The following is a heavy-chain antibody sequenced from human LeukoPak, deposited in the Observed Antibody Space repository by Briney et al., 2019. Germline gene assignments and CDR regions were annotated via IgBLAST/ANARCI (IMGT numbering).Heavy chain of an antibody. V-gene: IGHV4-4*09. CDR3: ARGPEFDP. CDR1: GGSISGHY. J-gene: IGHJ5*02. Sequence: SETLSLTCTVSGGSISGHYWSWMRQPPGKGLEWIGYIYTSGSTNYNPSLKSRVTISVDTSKNQFSLKLSSVTAADTAVYYCARGPEFDPWGQGTLVTVSS. CDR2: IYTSGST.